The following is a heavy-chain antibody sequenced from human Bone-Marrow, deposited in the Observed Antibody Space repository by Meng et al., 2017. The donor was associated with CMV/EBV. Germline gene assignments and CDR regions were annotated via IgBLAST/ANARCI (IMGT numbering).Heavy chain of an antibody. CDR2: IYPGDSDT. CDR3: AKSTTVTDFDY. J-gene: IGHJ4*02. CDR1: GYTFTNYW. V-gene: IGHV5-51*01. Sequence: GSLRLSCKGSGYTFTNYWIGWVRQMPGKGLECMGIIYPGDSDTKYSPSFQGHVTISVDKSINTAYLQWSSLKASDTAMYYCAKSTTVTDFDYWGQGTLVTVSS. D-gene: IGHD4-11*01.